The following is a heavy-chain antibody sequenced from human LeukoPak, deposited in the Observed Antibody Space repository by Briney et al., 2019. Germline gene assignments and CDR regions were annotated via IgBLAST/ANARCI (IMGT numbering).Heavy chain of an antibody. V-gene: IGHV1-2*02. CDR1: GYTFIGYY. CDR2: INPNSGGT. D-gene: IGHD6-13*01. J-gene: IGHJ3*02. CDR3: ARDATPSSSWNDAFDI. Sequence: ASVKVSCKASGYTFIGYYMHWVRQAPGQGLEWMGWINPNSGGTNYAQKFQGRVTMTRDTSISTAYMELNRLRSDDTALYYCARDATPSSSWNDAFDIWGQGTMVTVSS.